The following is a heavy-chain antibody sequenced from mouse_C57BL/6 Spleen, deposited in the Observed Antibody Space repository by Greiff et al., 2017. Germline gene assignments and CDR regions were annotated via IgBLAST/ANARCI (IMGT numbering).Heavy chain of an antibody. CDR3: ARSGGYSRDYAMDY. CDR1: GYAFSSYW. Sequence: QVQLQQSGAELVKPGASVKISCKASGYAFSSYWMNWVKQRPGKGLEWIGQIYPGDGDTNYNGKFKGKATLTADKSSSTAYMQLSSLTYEDSAVYFCARSGGYSRDYAMDYWGQGTSVTVSS. CDR2: IYPGDGDT. D-gene: IGHD2-3*01. V-gene: IGHV1-80*01. J-gene: IGHJ4*01.